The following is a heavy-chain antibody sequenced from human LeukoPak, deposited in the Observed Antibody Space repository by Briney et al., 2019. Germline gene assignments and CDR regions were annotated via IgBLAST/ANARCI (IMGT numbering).Heavy chain of an antibody. V-gene: IGHV3-23*01. Sequence: PGGSLRLSCAASGFTFSSYAMSWVRQAPGKGLEWVSAISGSGGSTYYADSVKGRFTISRDNSKNTLYLQMNSLRAEDTAVYYCAKRGTEGSWGACDYWGQGTLVTVSS. CDR2: ISGSGGST. CDR1: GFTFSSYA. CDR3: AKRGTEGSWGACDY. D-gene: IGHD6-13*01. J-gene: IGHJ4*02.